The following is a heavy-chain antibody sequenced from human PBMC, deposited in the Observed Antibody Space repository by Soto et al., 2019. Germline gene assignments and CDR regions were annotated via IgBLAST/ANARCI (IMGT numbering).Heavy chain of an antibody. V-gene: IGHV1-69*06. CDR1: GGTMRSYD. CDR2: ISPSFETA. CDR3: ARARAERNRSYNFGGGPLAS. Sequence: QVQLVQSGPEVKKPGSSVRVSCKASGGTMRSYDISWVRQAPGQGLEWMGGISPSFETAHFAQQFQGIITITANKSTNTEYLELSSVRSADTAMYYCARARAERNRSYNFGGGPLASWGLGSLVTVSS. J-gene: IGHJ5*01. D-gene: IGHD3-3*01.